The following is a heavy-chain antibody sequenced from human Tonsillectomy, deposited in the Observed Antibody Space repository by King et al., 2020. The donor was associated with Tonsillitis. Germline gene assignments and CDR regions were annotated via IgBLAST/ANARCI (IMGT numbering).Heavy chain of an antibody. CDR1: GFTFSSYS. Sequence: VQLVESGGGLVQPGGSLRLSCAASGFTFSSYSMNWVRQAPGKGLEWVSYITSSSSTIYYADSVKGRFTISRDNAKNSLYLQMNSLRAEDTAVYYCARVVYGSGSYWRYFDYWGQGTLVTVSS. D-gene: IGHD3-10*01. CDR2: ITSSSSTI. V-gene: IGHV3-48*01. J-gene: IGHJ4*02. CDR3: ARVVYGSGSYWRYFDY.